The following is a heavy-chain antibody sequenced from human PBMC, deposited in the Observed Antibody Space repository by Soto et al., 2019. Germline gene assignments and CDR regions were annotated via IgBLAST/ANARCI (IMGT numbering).Heavy chain of an antibody. Sequence: QVQLVQSGAELKKPGASVNISCTASGFTFSDNLINWVRQVPGQGLEWMGWLNPDTGNTRYSEQFQGRVTISRHPSASIAELELSGVENEDTALYFCARDIQSVGPRANDAFGVWGQGTMIPVSS. V-gene: IGHV1-3*01. CDR3: ARDIQSVGPRANDAFGV. CDR1: GFTFSDNL. J-gene: IGHJ3*01. D-gene: IGHD5-18*01. CDR2: LNPDTGNT.